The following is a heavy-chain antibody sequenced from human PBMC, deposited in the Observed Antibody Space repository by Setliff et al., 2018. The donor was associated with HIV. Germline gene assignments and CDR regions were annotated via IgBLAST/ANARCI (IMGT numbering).Heavy chain of an antibody. V-gene: IGHV3-23*01. Sequence: PGESLKISCAASGFIFSSYAMSWVRQAPGKGLEWVSAIVGSGGSTYYADSVKGRFTISRGNSKNTLYLQMNSLRAEDTAVYYCAKDRWDSGGYYYYGMDVWGQGTTVTVSS. CDR2: IVGSGGST. J-gene: IGHJ6*02. CDR1: GFIFSSYA. CDR3: AKDRWDSGGYYYYGMDV. D-gene: IGHD3-10*01.